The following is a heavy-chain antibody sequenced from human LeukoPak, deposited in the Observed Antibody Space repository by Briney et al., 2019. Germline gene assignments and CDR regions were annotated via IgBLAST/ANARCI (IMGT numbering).Heavy chain of an antibody. D-gene: IGHD3-10*01. CDR1: GGTFSSYA. V-gene: IGHV1-69*04. Sequence: GSSVKVSCKASGGTFSSYAISWVRQAPGQGLEWMGRIIPILGIANYAQKFQGRVTITRDTSASTAYMELSSLRSEDTAVYYCASAGYGSGSPGMLMDVWGQGTTVTVSS. J-gene: IGHJ6*02. CDR3: ASAGYGSGSPGMLMDV. CDR2: IIPILGIA.